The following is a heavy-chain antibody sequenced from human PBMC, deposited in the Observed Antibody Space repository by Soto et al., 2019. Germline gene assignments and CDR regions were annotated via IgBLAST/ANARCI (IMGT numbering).Heavy chain of an antibody. Sequence: ASVKVSCKASGGTFSSYAISWVRQAPGQGLEWMGGIIPIFGTANYAQKFQGRVTITADESTSTAYMELSSLRSEDTAVYYCARADIVVVVAATWYAFDIWGQGTMVIVSS. D-gene: IGHD2-15*01. J-gene: IGHJ3*02. CDR1: GGTFSSYA. CDR3: ARADIVVVVAATWYAFDI. V-gene: IGHV1-69*13. CDR2: IIPIFGTA.